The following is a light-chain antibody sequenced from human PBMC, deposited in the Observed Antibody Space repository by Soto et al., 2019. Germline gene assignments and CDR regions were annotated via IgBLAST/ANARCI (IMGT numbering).Light chain of an antibody. CDR2: AIS. CDR3: MQATQPYT. Sequence: DIVMTQTPLSSSVTLGQPASISCRSSQSLVHRDGNTYLSWLHQRPGQPPRLLIYAISKRFSGVPDRFSGSGAGTDFTLKSSRVEAEDVGVYYCMQATQPYTFGQGTKLEIK. CDR1: QSLVHRDGNTY. V-gene: IGKV2-24*01. J-gene: IGKJ2*01.